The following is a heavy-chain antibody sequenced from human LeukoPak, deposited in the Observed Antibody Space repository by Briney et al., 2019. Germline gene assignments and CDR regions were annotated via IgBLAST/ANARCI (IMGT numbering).Heavy chain of an antibody. CDR3: ARARFSDAFDI. CDR1: GFTFSSYA. J-gene: IGHJ3*02. V-gene: IGHV3-30-3*01. CDR2: ISYDGSNK. Sequence: GGSLRLSCAASGFTFSSYAMHWVRQAPGKGLEWVAVISYDGSNKYYADSVKGRFTTSRDNSKNTLYLQMNSLRAEDTAVYYCARARFSDAFDIWGQGTMATVSS.